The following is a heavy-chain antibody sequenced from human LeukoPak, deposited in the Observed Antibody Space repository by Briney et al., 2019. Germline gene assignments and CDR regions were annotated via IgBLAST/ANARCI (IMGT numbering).Heavy chain of an antibody. CDR3: ATSPFYDSSGYPYPDAFDI. Sequence: GESLKISCKGSGYSFTSYWIGWVRQMPGKGLEWMGIIYPGDSDTRYSPSFQGQVTISADKSISTAYLQWSGLKASDTAMYYCATSPFYDSSGYPYPDAFDIWGQGTMATVSS. CDR2: IYPGDSDT. CDR1: GYSFTSYW. V-gene: IGHV5-51*01. J-gene: IGHJ3*02. D-gene: IGHD3-22*01.